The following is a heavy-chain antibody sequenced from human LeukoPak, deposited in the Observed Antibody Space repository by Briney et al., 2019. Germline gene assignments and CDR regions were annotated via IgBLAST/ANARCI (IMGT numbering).Heavy chain of an antibody. V-gene: IGHV4-59*12. CDR1: GGSISGSY. CDR2: ISHSGST. J-gene: IGHJ4*02. D-gene: IGHD2/OR15-2a*01. CDR3: ARGSRNNKIDY. Sequence: PSETLSLTCTVSGGSISGSYWSWIRQPPGKGLEWIGYISHSGSTNYSPSLKSRVTISVDTSKNQFSLKLTSVTAADTAVYYCARGSRNNKIDYWGQGTLVTVSS.